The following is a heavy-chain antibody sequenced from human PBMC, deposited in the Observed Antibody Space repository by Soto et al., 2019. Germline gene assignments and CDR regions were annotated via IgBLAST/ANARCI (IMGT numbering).Heavy chain of an antibody. CDR2: IWYDGSNK. Sequence: PWWSLRLSRAASGFTFSIYGIDCVRKATGKGLEWVAVIWYDGSNKYYADSVKGRFTISRDNSKNTLYLQMNSLRAEDTAVYYCARLYGSGSYYMYYYYGMDVRGQGTTVTVSS. V-gene: IGHV3-33*01. CDR1: GFTFSIYG. J-gene: IGHJ6*02. CDR3: ARLYGSGSYYMYYYYGMDV. D-gene: IGHD3-10*01.